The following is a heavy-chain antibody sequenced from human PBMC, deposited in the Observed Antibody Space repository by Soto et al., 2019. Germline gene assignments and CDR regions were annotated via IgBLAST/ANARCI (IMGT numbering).Heavy chain of an antibody. CDR3: AVYYYGSGPRAFDI. V-gene: IGHV3-48*01. Sequence: GGSLRLSCAASGFTFSSYSMNWVRQAPGKGLEWVSYISSSSSTIYYADSVKGRFTISRDNAKNSLYLQMNSLRAEDTAVYYCAVYYYGSGPRAFDIWGQGTMVTVSS. CDR2: ISSSSSTI. CDR1: GFTFSSYS. J-gene: IGHJ3*02. D-gene: IGHD3-10*01.